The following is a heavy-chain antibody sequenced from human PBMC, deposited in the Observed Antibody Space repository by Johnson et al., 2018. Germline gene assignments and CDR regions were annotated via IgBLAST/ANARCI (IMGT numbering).Heavy chain of an antibody. Sequence: QVQLVESGGGVVQPGRSLRLSCAASGFTFSSFGMHWVRQAPGKGLEWVAVISYDGSNKYYADSVKGRFTISRDKSKNPVYLKMNSLRAEDTAVYYCAGEGYYYDRRGAFGIWGKGTMVTVSS. J-gene: IGHJ3*02. V-gene: IGHV3-30*03. CDR1: GFTFSSFG. D-gene: IGHD3-22*01. CDR3: AGEGYYYDRRGAFGI. CDR2: ISYDGSNK.